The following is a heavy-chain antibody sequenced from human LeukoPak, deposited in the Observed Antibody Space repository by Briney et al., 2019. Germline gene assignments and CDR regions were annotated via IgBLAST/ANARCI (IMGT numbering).Heavy chain of an antibody. Sequence: GGSRRLSCAASGFTFSSCAMSWVRQAPGKGLEWVSAISGGGSNTYYADSVKGRFTISRDNSKNTLYLQMNSLTAEDTAVYYCAKGPLIEVAGTTWDYWGQGTLVTVSS. CDR3: AKGPLIEVAGTTWDY. CDR2: ISGGGSNT. CDR1: GFTFSSCA. J-gene: IGHJ4*02. V-gene: IGHV3-23*01. D-gene: IGHD5-24*01.